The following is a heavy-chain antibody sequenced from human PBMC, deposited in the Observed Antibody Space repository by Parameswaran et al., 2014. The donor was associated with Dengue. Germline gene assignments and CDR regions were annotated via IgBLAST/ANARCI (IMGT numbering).Heavy chain of an antibody. CDR3: ARDAAGFGERGMDV. D-gene: IGHD3-10*01. V-gene: IGHV3-53*01. CDR2: IYSGGST. J-gene: IGHJ6*02. Sequence: VRQAPGKGLEWVSVIYSGGSTYYADSVKGRFTISRDNSKNTLYLQMNSLRAEDTAVYYCARDAAGFGERGMDVWGQGTTVTVSS.